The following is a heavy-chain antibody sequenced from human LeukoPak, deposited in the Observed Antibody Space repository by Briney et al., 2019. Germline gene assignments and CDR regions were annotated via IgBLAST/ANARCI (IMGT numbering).Heavy chain of an antibody. Sequence: GGSLRLSCAASGFTFSSYAMSWVRQAPGKGLEWVSTLVGSGFTIYYSDSVKGRFTISRDNSKNTLYLQMNSLRAEDTAVYYCAKDRTYYYDSSGYYPDAFDIWGQGTMVTVSS. D-gene: IGHD3-22*01. V-gene: IGHV3-23*01. CDR1: GFTFSSYA. J-gene: IGHJ3*02. CDR3: AKDRTYYYDSSGYYPDAFDI. CDR2: LVGSGFTI.